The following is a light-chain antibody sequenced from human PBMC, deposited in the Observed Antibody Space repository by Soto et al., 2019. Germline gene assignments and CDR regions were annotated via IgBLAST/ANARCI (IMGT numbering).Light chain of an antibody. CDR3: AVWDDSLNGVV. CDR1: SSNIGRNT. Sequence: QSVLTQPPSASGTPGQRVTISCSGSSSNIGRNTVNWYQQLPGTAPKLLIYNNNQRPSGVPDRFSGSKSGTSASLAISGLQSEDEADYYCAVWDDSLNGVVFGGGTQLTVL. J-gene: IGLJ3*02. V-gene: IGLV1-44*01. CDR2: NNN.